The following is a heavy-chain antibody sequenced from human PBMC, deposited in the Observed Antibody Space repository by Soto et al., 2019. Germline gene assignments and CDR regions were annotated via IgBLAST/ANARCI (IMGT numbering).Heavy chain of an antibody. CDR2: ISSSSSYI. V-gene: IGHV3-21*01. CDR1: GLPFSSYS. D-gene: IGHD6-13*01. Sequence: GGARRLSCAASGLPFSSYSMNWVRQAPGKGLEWVSSISSSSSYIYYADSVKGRFTISRDNAKNSLYLQMNSLRAEDTAVYYCAKEGESSSWTSDYWGQGT. CDR3: AKEGESSSWTSDY. J-gene: IGHJ4*02.